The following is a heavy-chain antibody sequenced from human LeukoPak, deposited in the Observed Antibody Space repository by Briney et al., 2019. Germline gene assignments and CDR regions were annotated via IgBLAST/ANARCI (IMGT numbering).Heavy chain of an antibody. J-gene: IGHJ5*02. CDR1: GYTFTSYY. CDR3: ARDRIAAGNWFDP. V-gene: IGHV1-2*06. D-gene: IGHD6-13*01. Sequence: AASVKVSCKASGYTFTSYYMHWVRQAPGQGLEWMGRINPNSGGTNYAQKFQGRVTMTRDTSISTAYMELSRLRSDDTAVYYCARDRIAAGNWFDPWGQGTLVTVSS. CDR2: INPNSGGT.